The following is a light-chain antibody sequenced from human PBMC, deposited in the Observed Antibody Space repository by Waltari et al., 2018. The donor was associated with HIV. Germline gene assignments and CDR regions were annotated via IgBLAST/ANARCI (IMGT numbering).Light chain of an antibody. J-gene: IGKJ3*01. V-gene: IGKV1-39*01. CDR2: AAS. CDR3: QQSYSTLFT. Sequence: DIQMTQSPSSLSASVGDRVTITCRASQSISSYLNWYQQKPGKAPKLLIYAASSLQSGVPSRFSGSGSGTDFTLTISRLQPEDCATYYCQQSYSTLFTFGPGTKVDIK. CDR1: QSISSY.